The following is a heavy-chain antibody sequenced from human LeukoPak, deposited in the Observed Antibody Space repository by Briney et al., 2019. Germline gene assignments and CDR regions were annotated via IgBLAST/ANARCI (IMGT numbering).Heavy chain of an antibody. CDR2: IRYDGSNK. V-gene: IGHV3-30*02. J-gene: IGHJ4*02. Sequence: PGGSLRLSCAASGFTFSSYGMHWVRQAPGKGLEWVAFIRYDGSNKYYADSVKGRFTISRDNSKNTLYLQMNSLRAEDTAVYYCAKWNSKFDYFDYWGQGTLVTVSS. D-gene: IGHD2/OR15-2a*01. CDR3: AKWNSKFDYFDY. CDR1: GFTFSSYG.